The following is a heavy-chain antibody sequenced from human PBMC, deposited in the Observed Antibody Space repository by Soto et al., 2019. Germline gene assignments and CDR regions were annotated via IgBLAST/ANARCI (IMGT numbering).Heavy chain of an antibody. CDR1: GGSISSSSYY. V-gene: IGHV4-39*01. Sequence: SETLSLPYPVSGGSISSSSYYWGWIRQPPGKGLEWIGSIYYSGSTYYNPSLKSRVTISVDTSKNQFSLKLSSVTAADTAVYYCARHERSSSSLYYYYYGMDVWGQGTTVTVSS. CDR2: IYYSGST. J-gene: IGHJ6*02. CDR3: ARHERSSSSLYYYYYGMDV. D-gene: IGHD6-6*01.